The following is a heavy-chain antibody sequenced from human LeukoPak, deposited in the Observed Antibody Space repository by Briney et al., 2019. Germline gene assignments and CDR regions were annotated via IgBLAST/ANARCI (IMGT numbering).Heavy chain of an antibody. Sequence: GGSLRLSCAAFGFTFSTSTMNWVRQAPGKGLEWISAISATGGLTYYADSVKGRFTISRDNSKNTLYLQMNSLRAEDTAVYDCAKDWSSSGSTWSFDYWGQGTLVTVSS. CDR2: ISATGGLT. V-gene: IGHV3-23*01. D-gene: IGHD6-19*01. CDR1: GFTFSTST. J-gene: IGHJ4*02. CDR3: AKDWSSSGSTWSFDY.